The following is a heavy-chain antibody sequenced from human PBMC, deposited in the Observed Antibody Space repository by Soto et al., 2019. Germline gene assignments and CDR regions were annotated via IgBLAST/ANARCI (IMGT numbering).Heavy chain of an antibody. Sequence: QVQLVQSGAEVKKPGSSVKVSCKASGGTFSSYAISWVQQAPGQGLEWMGGIIPIFGTANYAQKFQGRVTITADKSTSTAYMELSSLRSEDTAVYYCARVKSDSSGYHDAFDIWGQGTMVTVSS. CDR2: IIPIFGTA. CDR1: GGTFSSYA. CDR3: ARVKSDSSGYHDAFDI. J-gene: IGHJ3*02. D-gene: IGHD3-22*01. V-gene: IGHV1-69*06.